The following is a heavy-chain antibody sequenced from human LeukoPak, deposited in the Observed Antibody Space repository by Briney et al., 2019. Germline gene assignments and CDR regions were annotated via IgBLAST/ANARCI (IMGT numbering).Heavy chain of an antibody. CDR1: GGTFSSYA. J-gene: IGHJ4*02. V-gene: IGHV1-69*04. CDR3: ARGRAVAGKTYYFDY. Sequence: ASVKVSCKASGGTFSSYAISWVRQAPGQGLEWMGRIIPILGIANYAQEFQGRVTITADKSTSTAYMELSSLRSEDTAVYYCARGRAVAGKTYYFDYWGQGTLVTVSS. CDR2: IIPILGIA. D-gene: IGHD6-19*01.